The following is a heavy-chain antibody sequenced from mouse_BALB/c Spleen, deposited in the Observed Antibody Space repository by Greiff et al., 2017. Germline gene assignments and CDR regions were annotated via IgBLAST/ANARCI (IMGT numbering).Heavy chain of an antibody. Sequence: QVQLQQSGPELVKPGASVRISCKASGYTFTSYYIHWVKQRPGQGLEWIGWIYPGNVNTKYNEKFKGKATLTADKSSSTAYMQLSSLTSEDSAVYFCARRDYYGWYFDVWGAGTTVTVSS. CDR2: IYPGNVNT. D-gene: IGHD1-1*01. J-gene: IGHJ1*01. V-gene: IGHV1S56*01. CDR1: GYTFTSYY. CDR3: ARRDYYGWYFDV.